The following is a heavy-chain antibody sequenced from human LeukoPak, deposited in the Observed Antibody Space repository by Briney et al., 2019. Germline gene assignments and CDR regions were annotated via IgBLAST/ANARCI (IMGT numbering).Heavy chain of an antibody. CDR3: ARRPLSALYFDY. V-gene: IGHV4-39*01. CDR1: GGSISSSSYY. CDR2: IYYSGST. Sequence: SETLSLTCTVSGGSISSSSYYWGWIRQPPGKGLEWIGSIYYSGSTYYNPSLKSRVTISVDTSKNQLSLKLSSVTAADTAVYYCARRPLSALYFDYWGQGTLVTVSS. J-gene: IGHJ4*02.